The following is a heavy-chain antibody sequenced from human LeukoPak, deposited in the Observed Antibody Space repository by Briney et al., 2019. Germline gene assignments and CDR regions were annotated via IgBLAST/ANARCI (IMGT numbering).Heavy chain of an antibody. J-gene: IGHJ5*02. V-gene: IGHV4-34*01. CDR3: ARVGPYGVGGDRANWFDP. CDR1: GGSFSGYY. CDR2: INHSGST. Sequence: SETLSLTCAVYGGSFSGYYWSWIRQPPGKGLEWIGEINHSGSTNYNPSLTSRGTISVDTSKNEFSLKLSSVTAADTAVYHCARVGPYGVGGDRANWFDPWGQGTLVTVSS. D-gene: IGHD2-21*01.